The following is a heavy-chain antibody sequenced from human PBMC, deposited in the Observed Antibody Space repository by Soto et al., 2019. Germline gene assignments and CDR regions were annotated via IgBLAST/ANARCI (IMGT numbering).Heavy chain of an antibody. D-gene: IGHD6-13*01. CDR2: IYNSATT. Sequence: PSETLSLTCTVSGGSISTGGYYWSWIRQHPGKGLEWIGYIYNSATTYYNPSLKSRVTISVDTSKNQFSLKLSSVTAADTAVYYCARGGYLKSSGWSPAHFDYWGQGTLVTVSS. V-gene: IGHV4-31*03. J-gene: IGHJ4*02. CDR1: GGSISTGGYY. CDR3: ARGGYLKSSGWSPAHFDY.